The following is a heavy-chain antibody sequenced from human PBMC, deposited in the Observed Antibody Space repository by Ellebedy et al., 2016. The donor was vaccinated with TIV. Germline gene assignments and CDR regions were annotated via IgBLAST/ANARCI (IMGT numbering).Heavy chain of an antibody. D-gene: IGHD5-18*01. J-gene: IGHJ4*02. V-gene: IGHV1-3*01. CDR2: INPGSGNI. Sequence: AASVKVSCKASGYTFTRDTIQWVRQAPGQRLEWMGWINPGSGNIQYSQKLQARVTINRDTSASTVYMELSSRRSEDTAVYYCAREGREEDAVMAFLDYWGQGTLVTVSS. CDR1: GYTFTRDT. CDR3: AREGREEDAVMAFLDY.